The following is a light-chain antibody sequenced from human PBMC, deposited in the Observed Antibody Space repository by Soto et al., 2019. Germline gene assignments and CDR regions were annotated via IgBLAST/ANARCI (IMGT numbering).Light chain of an antibody. J-gene: IGLJ2*01. CDR3: CSYAGSSTAI. CDR2: VVS. Sequence: QSALAQPTSVSGSPGQSIAISCTGTSSDVGGYNYVSWHQQHPGKAPKVLISVVSNRPSGVSNRFSGSKSGNTASLTISGLQAEDEADYYCCSYAGSSTAIFGGGTKLTVL. V-gene: IGLV2-14*01. CDR1: SSDVGGYNY.